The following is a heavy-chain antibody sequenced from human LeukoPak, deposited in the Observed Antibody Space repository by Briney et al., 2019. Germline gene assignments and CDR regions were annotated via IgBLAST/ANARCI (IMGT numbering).Heavy chain of an antibody. CDR1: GGSISSYY. J-gene: IGHJ4*02. Sequence: SETLSLTFTVSGGSISSYYWSWIRQPPGKGLEWIGYIYYSGSTNYNPSLKSRVTISVDTSKNQFSLKLSSVTAADTAVYYCARESGDGYNSIYFDYWGQGTLVTVSS. CDR2: IYYSGST. D-gene: IGHD5-24*01. CDR3: ARESGDGYNSIYFDY. V-gene: IGHV4-59*01.